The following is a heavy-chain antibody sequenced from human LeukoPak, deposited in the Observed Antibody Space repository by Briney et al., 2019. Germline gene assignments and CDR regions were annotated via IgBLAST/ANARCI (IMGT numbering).Heavy chain of an antibody. CDR1: GGSISSSSYY. CDR2: IYYSGST. Sequence: SETLSLTCTVSGGSISSSSYYWGWIRQPPGKGLEWIGSIYYSGSTYYNPSLKSRVTISVDTSKNQFSLKLSSVTAADTAVYYCARDGQPPIPRRLDYWGQGTLVTVSS. D-gene: IGHD2-21*01. V-gene: IGHV4-39*02. CDR3: ARDGQPPIPRRLDY. J-gene: IGHJ4*02.